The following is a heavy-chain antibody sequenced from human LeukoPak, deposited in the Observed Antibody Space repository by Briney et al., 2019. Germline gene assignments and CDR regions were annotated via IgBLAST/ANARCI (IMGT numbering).Heavy chain of an antibody. CDR1: GFSVSSNY. Sequence: PGGSLRLSCAVSGFSVSSNYMTWVRQAPGKGLEWVSVFYAGATTYYADSVKGRFTISKDISENTLSLQMNNLRAEDTAVYFCARFRDSHYLAPFDFWGQGALVTVSS. CDR2: FYAGATT. V-gene: IGHV3-53*01. J-gene: IGHJ4*02. D-gene: IGHD4-11*01. CDR3: ARFRDSHYLAPFDF.